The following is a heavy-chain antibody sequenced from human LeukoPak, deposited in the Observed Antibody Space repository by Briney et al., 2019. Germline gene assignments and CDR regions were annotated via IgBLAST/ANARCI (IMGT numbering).Heavy chain of an antibody. D-gene: IGHD3-10*01. V-gene: IGHV4-34*01. CDR1: GGSFSGYY. J-gene: IGHJ5*02. Sequence: PSETLSLTCAVYGGSFSGYYWGWIRQPPGKGLEWIGEINHSGSTNYNPSLKSRVTISVDTSKNQFSLKLSSVTAADTAVYYCARGSLLWFGELLSGWFDPWGQGTLVTVSS. CDR2: INHSGST. CDR3: ARGSLLWFGELLSGWFDP.